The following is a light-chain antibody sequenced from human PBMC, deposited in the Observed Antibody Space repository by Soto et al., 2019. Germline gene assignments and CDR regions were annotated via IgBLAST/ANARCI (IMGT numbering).Light chain of an antibody. Sequence: EIVMTQSPATLSVSPGERATLSCRASQSVSSNLAWYQQKPGQAPRLLIYGASARATGIPARFSGSGSGTEFTLSISSLQSDDFALYYCQQYDNWPPITFGQGTRLEIK. V-gene: IGKV3-15*01. CDR3: QQYDNWPPIT. J-gene: IGKJ5*01. CDR2: GAS. CDR1: QSVSSN.